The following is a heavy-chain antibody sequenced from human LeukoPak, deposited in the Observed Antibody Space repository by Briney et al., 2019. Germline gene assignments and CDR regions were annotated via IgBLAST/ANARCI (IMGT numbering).Heavy chain of an antibody. V-gene: IGHV1-2*02. D-gene: IGHD3-10*01. CDR1: GYTCTGYY. Sequence: GASVKVSGKASGYTCTGYYMHWVRQAPGQGLEWMGWINPNSGGTNYAQKFQGRVTMTRDTSISTAYMELSRLRSDDTAVYYCARGLWFGELFGWFDPWGQGTLVTVSS. J-gene: IGHJ5*02. CDR3: ARGLWFGELFGWFDP. CDR2: INPNSGGT.